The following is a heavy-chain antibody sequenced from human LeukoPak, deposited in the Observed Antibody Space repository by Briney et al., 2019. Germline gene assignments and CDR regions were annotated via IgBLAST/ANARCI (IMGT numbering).Heavy chain of an antibody. Sequence: GGSLRLSCAASGFTFGSYGMSWVRQAPGKGLEWVSLISASGGSTYYADSVKGRFIISRDNSKNTVNLQMNSLRAEDTAVYYCAKGSYSNNWGHNWFDPWGQGTLVTVSS. CDR2: ISASGGST. J-gene: IGHJ5*02. CDR3: AKGSYSNNWGHNWFDP. V-gene: IGHV3-23*01. D-gene: IGHD6-13*01. CDR1: GFTFGSYG.